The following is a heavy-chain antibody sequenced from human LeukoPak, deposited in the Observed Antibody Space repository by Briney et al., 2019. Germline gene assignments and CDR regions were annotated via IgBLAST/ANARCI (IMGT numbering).Heavy chain of an antibody. CDR1: GFTFRNYV. V-gene: IGHV3-30*18. Sequence: GGSLGLSCAASGFTFRNYVIHWVRQAPGKGLEWVAVISYDGSNKYYADSVKGRFTISRDNSKNTLYLQMNSLRAEDTAVYYCAKLAAAGTSPALDYWGQGTLDTVSS. CDR2: ISYDGSNK. J-gene: IGHJ4*02. D-gene: IGHD6-13*01. CDR3: AKLAAAGTSPALDY.